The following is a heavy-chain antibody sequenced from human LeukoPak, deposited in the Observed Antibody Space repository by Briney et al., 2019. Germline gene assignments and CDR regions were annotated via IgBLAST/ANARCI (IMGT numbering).Heavy chain of an antibody. V-gene: IGHV4-59*01. Sequence: SETLSLTCTVSGGSISSYYWSRIRQPPGKGLEWIGYIYYSGSTNYNPSLKSRVTISVDTSKNQFSLKLSSVTAADTAVYYCARSLVVVIGSTRFDPWGQGTLVTVSS. J-gene: IGHJ5*02. CDR2: IYYSGST. CDR1: GGSISSYY. D-gene: IGHD2-21*01. CDR3: ARSLVVVIGSTRFDP.